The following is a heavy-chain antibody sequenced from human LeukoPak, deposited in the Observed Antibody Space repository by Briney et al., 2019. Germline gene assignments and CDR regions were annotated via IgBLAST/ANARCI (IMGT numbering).Heavy chain of an antibody. Sequence: GESLKISCKGSRYSFTSYWIGWVRQMPGKGLEWMGIIYPGDSDTRYRPSFQGQVTISADKSISTAYLQWSSLKASDTAMYYCARRGYCTNGVCYPDSVDYWGQGTLVTVSS. CDR1: RYSFTSYW. CDR3: ARRGYCTNGVCYPDSVDY. J-gene: IGHJ4*02. CDR2: IYPGDSDT. V-gene: IGHV5-51*01. D-gene: IGHD2-8*01.